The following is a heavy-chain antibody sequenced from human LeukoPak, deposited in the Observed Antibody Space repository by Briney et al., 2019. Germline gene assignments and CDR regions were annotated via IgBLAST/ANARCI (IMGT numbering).Heavy chain of an antibody. D-gene: IGHD3-3*01. CDR2: IEQQDGSEK. CDR1: GFTFSSKW. J-gene: IGHJ4*02. V-gene: IGHV3-7*01. CDR3: AKYDFWSGYSFDF. Sequence: GESLKISCAASGFTFSSKWMSWVRQAPGKGLEWVANIEQQDGSEKYYVDSVKGRFTISRDNAKNSLYLQMNSLRAEDTAVYYCAKYDFWSGYSFDFWGQGTLVTVSS.